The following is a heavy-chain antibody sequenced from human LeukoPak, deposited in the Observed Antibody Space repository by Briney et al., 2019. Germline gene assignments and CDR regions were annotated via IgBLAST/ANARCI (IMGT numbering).Heavy chain of an antibody. D-gene: IGHD3-16*01. CDR3: ARELGAPDY. CDR1: GFTFSSYW. V-gene: IGHV3-74*01. Sequence: GGSLRLSWAASGFTFSSYWMHWVRQAPAKGLVWVSRINSDGSSTIYADSVKGRFTISRDNAKNTLYLQMNSLRVEDTAVYYCARELGAPDYWGQGTLVTVSS. J-gene: IGHJ4*02. CDR2: INSDGSST.